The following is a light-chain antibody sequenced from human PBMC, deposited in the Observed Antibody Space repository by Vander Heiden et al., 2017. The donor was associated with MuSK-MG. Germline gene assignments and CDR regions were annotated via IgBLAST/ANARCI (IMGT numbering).Light chain of an antibody. CDR1: QSISSY. Sequence: DIQMTQSPSSLSASVGDRVTITCRASQSISSYLNWYQQKPGKAPKLLIYAASSLQSGVQSRFSGSGSGTDFTLTISSLQPEDFATYYCQQSETFGHGTKVDIK. CDR3: QQSET. CDR2: AAS. V-gene: IGKV1-39*01. J-gene: IGKJ3*01.